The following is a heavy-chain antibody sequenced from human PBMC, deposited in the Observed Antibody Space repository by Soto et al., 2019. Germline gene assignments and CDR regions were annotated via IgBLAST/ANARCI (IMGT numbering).Heavy chain of an antibody. J-gene: IGHJ4*02. CDR3: ARSVEGHFDY. Sequence: EVQLVESGGDLVQRGGSLRLSCAASGFTFNIYSMNWVRQAPGKGLEWFSYVTSDTKTIKYVDSVKGRFTISRDNAKNSVYLQMNSLRDEDTAVYYCARSVEGHFDYWGQGTVVTVSS. V-gene: IGHV3-48*02. D-gene: IGHD6-19*01. CDR1: GFTFNIYS. CDR2: VTSDTKTI.